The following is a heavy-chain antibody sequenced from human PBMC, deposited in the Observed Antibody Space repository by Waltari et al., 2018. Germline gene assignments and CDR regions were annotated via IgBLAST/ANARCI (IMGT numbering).Heavy chain of an antibody. V-gene: IGHV3-23*04. CDR3: AKDPPRYNWNFDY. Sequence: VQLVESGGGLVQPGGSLRLSCAASGFTFSSYAMSWVRQAPGKGLEWVSALSGSGGSTDYADSVKGRFTISRDKSKNTLYLQMNSLRAEDTAVYYCAKDPPRYNWNFDYWGQGTLVTVSS. CDR1: GFTFSSYA. J-gene: IGHJ4*02. D-gene: IGHD1-20*01. CDR2: LSGSGGST.